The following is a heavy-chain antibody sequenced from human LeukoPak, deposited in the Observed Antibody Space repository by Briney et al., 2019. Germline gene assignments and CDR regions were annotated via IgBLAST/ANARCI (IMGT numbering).Heavy chain of an antibody. CDR2: INHSGST. CDR1: GGSISSYY. V-gene: IGHV4-34*01. Sequence: SETLSLTCTVSGGSISSYYWSWIRQPPGRGLEWSGEINHSGSTNYNPSLKSRVTISVDTSKNQFSLKLSSVTAADTAVYYCARGRGQFGVPALYYFDYWGQGTLVTVSS. J-gene: IGHJ4*02. D-gene: IGHD2-2*01. CDR3: ARGRGQFGVPALYYFDY.